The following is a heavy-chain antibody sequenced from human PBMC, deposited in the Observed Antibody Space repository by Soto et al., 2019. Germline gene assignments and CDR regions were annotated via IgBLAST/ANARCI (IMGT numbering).Heavy chain of an antibody. CDR1: GFTFSSYW. CDR2: IKQDGSEK. D-gene: IGHD6-19*01. CDR3: ASSGSGRGGSFVRTLFDY. Sequence: EVHLVESGGGLVQPGGSLRLSCAASGFTFSSYWMSWVRQAPGKGLEWVANIKQDGSEKYYVDSVKGRFTISRGNDKHSLYLQMNSLRAEDTAVYYFASSGSGRGGSFVRTLFDYWGQGTLVTVSS. V-gene: IGHV3-7*03. J-gene: IGHJ4*02.